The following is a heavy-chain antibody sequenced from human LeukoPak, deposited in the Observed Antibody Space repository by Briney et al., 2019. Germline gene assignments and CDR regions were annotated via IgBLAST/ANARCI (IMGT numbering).Heavy chain of an antibody. D-gene: IGHD5-24*01. V-gene: IGHV4-34*01. CDR1: GGSFSRYY. CDR2: INHSGST. Sequence: PSETLSLTCAVYGGSFSRYYWSWIRQPPGKGLEWIGEINHSGSTNYNPSLKSRVTISVDTSKNQFSLKLSSVTAADTAVYYCARTRHDGYADYWGQGTLVTVSS. CDR3: ARTRHDGYADY. J-gene: IGHJ4*02.